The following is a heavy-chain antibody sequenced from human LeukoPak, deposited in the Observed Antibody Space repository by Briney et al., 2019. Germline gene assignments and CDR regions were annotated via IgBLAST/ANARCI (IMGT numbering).Heavy chain of an antibody. CDR2: ISAYNGNT. CDR1: GYTFTSYG. V-gene: IGHV1-18*01. J-gene: IGHJ4*02. Sequence: ASVKVSCKASGYTFTSYGISWVRQAPGQGLEWMGWISAYNGNTNYAQKLQGRVTTTTDTSTSTAYMELRSLRSDDTAVYYCARVPVEQQLVVGPWYYFDYWGQGTLVTVSS. D-gene: IGHD6-13*01. CDR3: ARVPVEQQLVVGPWYYFDY.